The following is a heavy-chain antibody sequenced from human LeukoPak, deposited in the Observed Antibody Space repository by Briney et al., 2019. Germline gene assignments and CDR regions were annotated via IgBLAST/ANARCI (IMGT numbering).Heavy chain of an antibody. CDR3: ARAREYHLPPTDY. CDR2: INPKSGAT. J-gene: IGHJ4*02. Sequence: ASVKVSCKASGYTFTGYYMHWVRQAPGQGLEWMGWINPKSGATNYAQRFQGRVTMTRDTSITTVYMELSRLRSDDTAVYYCARAREYHLPPTDYWGQGTLVTVSS. D-gene: IGHD2-2*01. V-gene: IGHV1-2*02. CDR1: GYTFTGYY.